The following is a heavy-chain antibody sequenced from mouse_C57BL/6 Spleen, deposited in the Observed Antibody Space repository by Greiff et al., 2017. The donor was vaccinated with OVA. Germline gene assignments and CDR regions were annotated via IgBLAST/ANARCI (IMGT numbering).Heavy chain of an antibody. CDR2: IDPSDSYT. Sequence: QVQLQQPGAELVMPGASVKLSCKASGYTFTSYWMHWVKQRPGQGLEWIGEIDPSDSYTKYNQKFKGKSTLTVDKSSSTAYMQLSSLTSEDSAVYYCARKVYGSSLWYFDVWGTGTTVTVSS. J-gene: IGHJ1*03. V-gene: IGHV1-69*01. CDR3: ARKVYGSSLWYFDV. D-gene: IGHD1-1*01. CDR1: GYTFTSYW.